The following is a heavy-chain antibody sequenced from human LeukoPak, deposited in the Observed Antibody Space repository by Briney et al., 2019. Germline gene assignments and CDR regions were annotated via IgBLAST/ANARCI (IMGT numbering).Heavy chain of an antibody. J-gene: IGHJ4*02. V-gene: IGHV4-39*07. D-gene: IGHD1-26*01. CDR3: ARRLGATLYYFDY. Sequence: SETLSLTCTVSGGSISSGDYYWSWIRQPPGKGLEWIGEINHSGSTNYNPSLKSRVTISVDTSKNQFSLKLSSVTAADAAVYYCARRLGATLYYFDYWGQGTLVTVSS. CDR2: INHSGST. CDR1: GGSISSGDYY.